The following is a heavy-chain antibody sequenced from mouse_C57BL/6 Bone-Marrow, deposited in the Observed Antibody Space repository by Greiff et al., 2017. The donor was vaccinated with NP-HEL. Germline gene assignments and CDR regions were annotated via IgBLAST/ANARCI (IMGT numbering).Heavy chain of an antibody. CDR1: EYEFPSHD. Sequence: EVKVVESGGGLVQPGESLKLSCESNEYEFPSHDMSWVRKTPEKRLELVAAINSDGGSTYYPDTMERRFTFSIENTKKTLYLQMSSLRSEDTAVYYCARRANWGWYFDVWGTGTTVTVSS. CDR3: ARRANWGWYFDV. J-gene: IGHJ1*03. V-gene: IGHV5-2*03. D-gene: IGHD4-1*01. CDR2: INSDGGST.